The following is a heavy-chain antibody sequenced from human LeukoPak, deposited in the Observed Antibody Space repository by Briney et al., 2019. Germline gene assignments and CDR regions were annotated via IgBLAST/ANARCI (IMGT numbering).Heavy chain of an antibody. CDR1: GGSISGFY. D-gene: IGHD6-19*01. CDR2: IHSSGST. J-gene: IGHJ4*02. Sequence: PSETLPLTCTVSGGSISGFYWSWIRQPPGKGLEWIAYIHSSGSTNYNPSLKSRVTISVDTSKNQFSLKLTSVTAADTAVYYCARVGSEAVAGTGQYYFDYWGQGTLVTVSS. V-gene: IGHV4-59*01. CDR3: ARVGSEAVAGTGQYYFDY.